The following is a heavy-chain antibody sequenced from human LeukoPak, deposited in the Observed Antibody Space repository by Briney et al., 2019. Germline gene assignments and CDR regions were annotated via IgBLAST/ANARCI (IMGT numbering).Heavy chain of an antibody. Sequence: ASVKVSCKASGYTFTSSDINWVRQATGQGLEWMGWMNPNSGNTGYAQKFQGRVTMTRNTSIGTAYMDLRSLRSEDTVVYYCAKGDGWLDPWGQGTLVTVSS. CDR2: MNPNSGNT. CDR3: AKGDGWLDP. CDR1: GYTFTSSD. J-gene: IGHJ5*02. V-gene: IGHV1-8*01. D-gene: IGHD5-24*01.